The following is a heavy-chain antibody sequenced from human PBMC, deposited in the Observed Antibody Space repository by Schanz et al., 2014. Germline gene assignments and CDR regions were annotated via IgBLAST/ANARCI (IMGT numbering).Heavy chain of an antibody. CDR1: GGTFSTYT. D-gene: IGHD6-13*01. J-gene: IGHJ4*02. V-gene: IGHV1-69*02. Sequence: QVQLVQSGAEVKKPGSSVKVSCKASGGTFSTYTISWVRQAPGQGLEWMGRIIPILGIANYAQKFQGRVTSTADKSTFTAYMNVSSLRSEDAAVYYGASSRAGYSSSWDFDYWGQGTLVTVSS. CDR2: IIPILGIA. CDR3: ASSRAGYSSSWDFDY.